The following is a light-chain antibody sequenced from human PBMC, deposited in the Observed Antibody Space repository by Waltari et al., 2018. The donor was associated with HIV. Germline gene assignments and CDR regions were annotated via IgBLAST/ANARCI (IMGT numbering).Light chain of an antibody. V-gene: IGLV2-8*01. CDR2: EVS. CDR3: SSYAGSNIFVV. J-gene: IGLJ2*01. CDR1: SRDVGGYNY. Sequence: QSALTQPPSASGSPGQSVTISCTGTSRDVGGYNYVPWYQQHPGKAPKLMIYEVSKRPSGVPERFSGSKSGNTASLTVSGLQAEDEADYYCSSYAGSNIFVVFGGGTTLTGL.